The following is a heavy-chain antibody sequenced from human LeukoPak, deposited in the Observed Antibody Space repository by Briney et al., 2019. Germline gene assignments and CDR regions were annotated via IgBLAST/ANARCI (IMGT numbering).Heavy chain of an antibody. V-gene: IGHV4-39*07. CDR2: IYYSGST. CDR1: GGSISSSSYY. J-gene: IGHJ4*02. Sequence: SETLSLTCTVSGGSISSSSYYWGWIRQPPGKGLEWLGSIYYSGSTYYHPSIKSRVTISVDTSKNQFSLKLSSVTAADTAVYYCARERYSFGFDYWGQGTLVTVSS. D-gene: IGHD3-16*01. CDR3: ARERYSFGFDY.